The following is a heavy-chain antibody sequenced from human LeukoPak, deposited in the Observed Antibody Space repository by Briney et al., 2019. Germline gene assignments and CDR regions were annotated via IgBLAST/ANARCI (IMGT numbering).Heavy chain of an antibody. Sequence: QPGGSLRLSYAASGFTFSDHYMDWVRQAPGKGLEWVGRTRNKANSYTTEYAASVKGRFTISRDDSKNSLYLQMNSLKTEDTAVYYCASANWGAAFDIWGQGTMVTVSS. J-gene: IGHJ3*02. V-gene: IGHV3-72*01. CDR2: TRNKANSYTT. CDR1: GFTFSDHY. D-gene: IGHD7-27*01. CDR3: ASANWGAAFDI.